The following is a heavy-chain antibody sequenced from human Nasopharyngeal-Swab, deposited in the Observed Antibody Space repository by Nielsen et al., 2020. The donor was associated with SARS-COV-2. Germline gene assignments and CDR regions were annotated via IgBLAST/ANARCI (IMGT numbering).Heavy chain of an antibody. V-gene: IGHV3-7*01. J-gene: IGHJ4*02. Sequence: GESLKISCAASGFTFSSYSMNWVRQAPGKGLEWVTNIKEDGGEKYYVDSVKGRFTISRDNSENSLYLQMNSLSPEDTAVYYCARDFYSRGSHFDYWGQGTLVTVSS. CDR1: GFTFSSYS. CDR3: ARDFYSRGSHFDY. D-gene: IGHD3-22*01. CDR2: IKEDGGEK.